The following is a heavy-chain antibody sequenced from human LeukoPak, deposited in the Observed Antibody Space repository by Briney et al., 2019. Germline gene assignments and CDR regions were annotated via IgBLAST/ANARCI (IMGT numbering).Heavy chain of an antibody. V-gene: IGHV3-21*01. J-gene: IGHJ3*02. CDR1: GFTFSSYS. D-gene: IGHD3-10*01. CDR2: ISSSSSYI. Sequence: PGGSLRLSCAASGFTFSSYSMNWVRQAPGKGLEWVSSISSSSSYIYYADPVKGRFTISRDNAKNSLYLQMNSLRAEDTAVYYCAREGGSGRIDSAFDIWGQGTMVTVSS. CDR3: AREGGSGRIDSAFDI.